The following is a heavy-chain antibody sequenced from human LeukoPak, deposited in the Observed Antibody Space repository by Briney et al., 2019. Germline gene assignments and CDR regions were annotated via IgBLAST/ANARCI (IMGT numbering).Heavy chain of an antibody. CDR2: ISSSGGST. J-gene: IGHJ4*02. CDR1: GFTFSSYG. Sequence: GGPVRLSCAASGFTFSSYGMSWARQAPGKGLEWVSVISSSGGSTYHADSVEGRFTISRDNSRNTLYLQMNSLRAEDTAVYYCAKGGSAYCTNGVCSPRVVAAIDYWGQGSLASVSS. D-gene: IGHD2-8*01. V-gene: IGHV3-23*01. CDR3: AKGGSAYCTNGVCSPRVVAAIDY.